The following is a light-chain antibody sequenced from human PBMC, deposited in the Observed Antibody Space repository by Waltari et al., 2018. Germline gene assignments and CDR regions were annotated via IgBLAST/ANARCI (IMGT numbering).Light chain of an antibody. J-gene: IGKJ5*01. CDR1: QSISSY. V-gene: IGKV1-39*01. CDR2: AAS. Sequence: DIQLTQSTPSLSASVGDRVTITCRASQSISSYLNWYPQKPGKPPKLLIYAASSLQSGVPSRFSGSGSGTDFTLTISSLQPEDFATYYCQQSYSTPPFGQGTRLEIK. CDR3: QQSYSTPP.